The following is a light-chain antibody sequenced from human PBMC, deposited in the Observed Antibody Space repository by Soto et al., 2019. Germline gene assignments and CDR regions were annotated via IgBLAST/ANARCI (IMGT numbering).Light chain of an antibody. V-gene: IGKV1-5*01. CDR3: QQYNSYGT. CDR1: QSISSW. J-gene: IGKJ1*01. Sequence: DIQMTQSPYTLSASVGDRATITCRASQSISSWLAWYQQKPGKAPKLLIYDASSLESGVPSRFSGSGSGTEFTLTISSLQPDDFATYYCQQYNSYGTFGQGTKVDIK. CDR2: DAS.